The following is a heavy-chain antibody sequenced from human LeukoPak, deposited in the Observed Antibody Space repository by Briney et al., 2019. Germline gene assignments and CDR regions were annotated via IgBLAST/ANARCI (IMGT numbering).Heavy chain of an antibody. Sequence: ASVKVSCKASGYTFTGYYMHWVRQAPGQGLEWMGWINPNSGGTNYAQKFQGRVTMTRDTSISTAYMELSRLRSDDTAVYYCARGAFTYYYDSSGLLDCWGQGTLVTVSS. J-gene: IGHJ4*02. V-gene: IGHV1-2*02. CDR3: ARGAFTYYYDSSGLLDC. CDR1: GYTFTGYY. D-gene: IGHD3-22*01. CDR2: INPNSGGT.